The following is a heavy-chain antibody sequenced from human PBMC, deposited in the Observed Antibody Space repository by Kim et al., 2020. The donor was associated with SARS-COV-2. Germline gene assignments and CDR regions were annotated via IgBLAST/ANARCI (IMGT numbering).Heavy chain of an antibody. CDR3: ARGGGMAD. J-gene: IGHJ6*02. Sequence: GSETFYADSVKRRFSISRDNSKNTLYLQMNNLRVEDTAVYYCARGGGMADWSQGTTVTVSS. V-gene: IGHV3-23*01. CDR2: GSET.